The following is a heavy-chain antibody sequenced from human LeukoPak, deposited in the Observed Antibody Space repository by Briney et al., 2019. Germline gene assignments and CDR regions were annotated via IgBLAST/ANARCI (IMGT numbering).Heavy chain of an antibody. Sequence: WMGWINPNSGGTNYAQKFQGRVTMTRDTSISTAYMELSRLRSDDTAVYYCARPYYYGSLDIWGQGTMVTVSS. V-gene: IGHV1-2*02. D-gene: IGHD3-10*01. J-gene: IGHJ3*02. CDR3: ARPYYYGSLDI. CDR2: INPNSGGT.